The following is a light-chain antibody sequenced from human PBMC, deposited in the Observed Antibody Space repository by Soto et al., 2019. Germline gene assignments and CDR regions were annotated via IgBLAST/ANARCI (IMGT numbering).Light chain of an antibody. CDR2: RNN. V-gene: IGLV1-47*01. Sequence: QSVLNQPPSASGTPGQRVTMSCSGSSSNLGSTYVYWYQQLPGTAPKLLIYRNNQRPSGVPDRFSGSKSGPSASLAISGLRSEDEADYYCAAWDDSLSVFWVFGGGTKLTVL. CDR3: AAWDDSLSVFWV. CDR1: SSNLGSTY. J-gene: IGLJ3*02.